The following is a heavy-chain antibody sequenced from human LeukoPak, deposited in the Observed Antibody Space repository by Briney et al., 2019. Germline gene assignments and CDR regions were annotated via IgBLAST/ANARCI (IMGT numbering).Heavy chain of an antibody. J-gene: IGHJ3*02. D-gene: IGHD6-19*01. CDR1: GGSISSYY. CDR2: IYYSGST. CDR3: ARITAGTGAFDI. V-gene: IGHV4-59*01. Sequence: SETLSLTCTASGGSISSYYWSWIRQPPGKGLEWIGYIYYSGSTNYNPSLKSRVTISVDTSKNQFSLKLSSVTAADTAVYYCARITAGTGAFDIWGQGTMVTVSS.